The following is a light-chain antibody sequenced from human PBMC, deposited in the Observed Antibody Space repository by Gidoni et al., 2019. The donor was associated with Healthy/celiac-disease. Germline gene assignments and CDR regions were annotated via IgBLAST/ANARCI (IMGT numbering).Light chain of an antibody. Sequence: QSALTQPASGSGSPGQSITISCTGTSSDVGGYNYVSWYQQHPGKAPKLMISDVSNRPSGVSNRFSGSKSGNTASLTISGLQAEDEADYYCSSYTSSSTPHVVFGGGTKLTVL. CDR1: SSDVGGYNY. J-gene: IGLJ2*01. CDR2: DVS. V-gene: IGLV2-14*03. CDR3: SSYTSSSTPHVV.